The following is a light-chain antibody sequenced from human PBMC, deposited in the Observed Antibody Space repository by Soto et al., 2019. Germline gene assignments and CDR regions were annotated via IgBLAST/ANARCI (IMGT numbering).Light chain of an antibody. J-gene: IGKJ1*01. V-gene: IGKV3-20*01. Sequence: EIVLTQSPGTLSLSPGERATLSCRASQSVTSSHLAWYQQKPGQTPRLLIYGASSRATGIPDRFSGSGSGTDFTLTLRRLEPEDFAVYYCQQYASSPWTFGQGTKVEIK. CDR2: GAS. CDR3: QQYASSPWT. CDR1: QSVTSSH.